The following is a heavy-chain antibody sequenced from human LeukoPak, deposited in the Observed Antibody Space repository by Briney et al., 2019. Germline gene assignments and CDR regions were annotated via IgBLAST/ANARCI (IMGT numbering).Heavy chain of an antibody. CDR1: GFTFSSYA. CDR3: AKDDGKWLRPCDY. J-gene: IGHJ4*02. D-gene: IGHD5-12*01. Sequence: PGGSLRLSCAASGFTFSSYAMSWVRQAPGKGLEWVSAISGSGGSTYYADSVKGRFTISRDNSKNTLYLQMNSLRAEDTAVHYCAKDDGKWLRPCDYWGQGTLVTVSS. V-gene: IGHV3-23*01. CDR2: ISGSGGST.